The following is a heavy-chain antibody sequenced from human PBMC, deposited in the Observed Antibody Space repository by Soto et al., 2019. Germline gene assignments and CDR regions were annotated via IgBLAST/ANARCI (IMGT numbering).Heavy chain of an antibody. J-gene: IGHJ4*02. CDR3: ATTDSSGYSKTPLLDY. Sequence: SETLSLTCTVSGGSISSGGYYWSWIRQHPGRGLEWIGYIYYSGSTYYNPSLKSRVTISVDTSKNQFSLKLSSVTAADTAVYYCATTDSSGYSKTPLLDYWGQGTLVTVSS. CDR1: GGSISSGGYY. CDR2: IYYSGST. D-gene: IGHD3-22*01. V-gene: IGHV4-31*03.